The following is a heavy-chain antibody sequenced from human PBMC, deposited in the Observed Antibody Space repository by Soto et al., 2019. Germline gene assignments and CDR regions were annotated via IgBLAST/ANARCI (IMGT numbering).Heavy chain of an antibody. CDR1: GGSFSGYY. D-gene: IGHD3-22*01. Sequence: QVQLQQWGAGLLKPSETLSLTCAVYGGSFSGYYWSWIRQPPGKGLEWIGEINHSGSTYYNPSLKSRVTISVDRSKNQFSLKLSSVTAADTAVYYCARVSPFSGYRAYYFDYWGQGTLVTVSS. J-gene: IGHJ4*02. V-gene: IGHV4-34*01. CDR2: INHSGST. CDR3: ARVSPFSGYRAYYFDY.